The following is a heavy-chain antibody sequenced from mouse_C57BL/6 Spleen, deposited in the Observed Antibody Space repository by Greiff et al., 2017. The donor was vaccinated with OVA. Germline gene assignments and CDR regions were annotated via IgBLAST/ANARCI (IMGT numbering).Heavy chain of an antibody. Sequence: EVQLVESGGGLVKPGGSLKLSCAASGFTFSSYAMSWVRQTPEKRLEWVATISDGGSYTYYPDNVKGRFTISRDNAKNNLYLQMSHLKSEDTAMYYCARDGYDGFDYWGQGTTLTVSS. CDR3: ARDGYDGFDY. D-gene: IGHD2-2*01. CDR2: ISDGGSYT. CDR1: GFTFSSYA. V-gene: IGHV5-4*01. J-gene: IGHJ2*01.